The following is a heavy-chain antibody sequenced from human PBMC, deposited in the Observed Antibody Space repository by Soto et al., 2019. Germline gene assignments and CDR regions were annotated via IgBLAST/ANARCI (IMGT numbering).Heavy chain of an antibody. CDR2: ISYDGSNK. J-gene: IGHJ4*02. V-gene: IGHV3-30-3*01. CDR3: AHFDYYDSSGSGDY. Sequence: GGSLRLSCAASGFTFSSYAMHWVRQAPGKGLEWVAVISYDGSNKYYADSVKGRFTISRDNSKNTLYLQMNSLRAEDTAVYYCAHFDYYDSSGSGDYWGQGTLVTVSS. CDR1: GFTFSSYA. D-gene: IGHD3-22*01.